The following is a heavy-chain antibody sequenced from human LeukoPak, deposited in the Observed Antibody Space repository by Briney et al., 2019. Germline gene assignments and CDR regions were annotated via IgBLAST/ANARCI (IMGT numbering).Heavy chain of an antibody. J-gene: IGHJ3*02. CDR2: IDPSDAYT. CDR3: ARHGGIGDAFDI. CDR1: GYSFTDYW. Sequence: GESLKISCKGSGYSFTDYWIGWVRQMPGKGLEWMGRIDPSDAYTNYSPSFQGHVTISTDKSISTAYLQWNSLKASDTAMYYCARHGGIGDAFDIWGQGTMVTVSS. D-gene: IGHD3-16*01. V-gene: IGHV5-10-1*01.